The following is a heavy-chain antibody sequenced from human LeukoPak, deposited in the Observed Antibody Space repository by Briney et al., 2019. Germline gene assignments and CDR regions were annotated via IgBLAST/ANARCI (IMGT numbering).Heavy chain of an antibody. CDR2: IYSGGST. CDR1: GFTVSSNY. J-gene: IGHJ4*02. Sequence: PGGSLRLSCAASGFTVSSNYMSWVRQAPGKGLEWVSVIYSGGSTYYADSVKGRFTISRDYSKNTLYLQMNSLRAEDTAVYYCARAGEWELLEDFFDYWGQGTLVTVSS. CDR3: ARAGEWELLEDFFDY. D-gene: IGHD1-26*01. V-gene: IGHV3-53*01.